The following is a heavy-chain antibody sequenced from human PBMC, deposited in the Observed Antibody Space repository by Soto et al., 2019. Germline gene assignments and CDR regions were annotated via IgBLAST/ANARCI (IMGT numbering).Heavy chain of an antibody. CDR2: ISYDGSNK. J-gene: IGHJ4*02. D-gene: IGHD3-10*01. V-gene: IGHV3-30*18. CDR1: GFTFSSYG. CDR3: AKSYYYGSGSYYRLDY. Sequence: GGSLRLSCAASGFTFSSYGMHWVRQAPGKGLEWVAVISYDGSNKYYADSVKGRFTISRDNSKNTLYLQMNSLRAEDTAVYYCAKSYYYGSGSYYRLDYWGQGTLVTVSS.